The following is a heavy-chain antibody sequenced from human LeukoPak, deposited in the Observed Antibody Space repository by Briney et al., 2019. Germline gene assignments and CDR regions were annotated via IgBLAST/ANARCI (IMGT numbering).Heavy chain of an antibody. J-gene: IGHJ4*02. Sequence: HSGGSLRLSCAASGLTFSSYGMSWVRKPPGKGLDWVSAISGSGGSTYYADSVKGRFTISRDNSKNTLYLQMNSLRVEDTAVYYCAKDGRQRHFEYWGQGTLVTVSS. CDR1: GLTFSSYG. CDR2: ISGSGGST. CDR3: AKDGRQRHFEY. V-gene: IGHV3-23*01.